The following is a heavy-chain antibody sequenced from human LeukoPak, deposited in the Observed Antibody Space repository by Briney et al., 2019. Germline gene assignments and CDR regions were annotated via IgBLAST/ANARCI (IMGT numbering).Heavy chain of an antibody. CDR1: GGSISSYY. CDR2: IYTSGST. J-gene: IGHJ6*03. D-gene: IGHD4-11*01. Sequence: PSETLSLTCTVSGGSISSYYWSWIRQPPGKGLEWIGYIYTSGSTNYNPSLKSRVTISVDTSKNQFSLKLSSVTAADTAVYYCAGSNYRKGYYYYYMDVWGKGTTVTVSS. CDR3: AGSNYRKGYYYYYMDV. V-gene: IGHV4-4*09.